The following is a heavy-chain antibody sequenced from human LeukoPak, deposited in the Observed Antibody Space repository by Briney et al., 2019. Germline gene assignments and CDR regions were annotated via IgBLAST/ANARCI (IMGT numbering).Heavy chain of an antibody. Sequence: SETLSLTCTVSGASINSNNYYWGWIRQPPGKGQEWIGTFFYSRSTYYNPSLKSRVTISVDTSKNQFSLKLSSVTAADTTVYYCVGGGYSGYDLGSFDYWGRGSLVTVSS. CDR2: FFYSRST. V-gene: IGHV4-39*01. J-gene: IGHJ4*02. CDR1: GASINSNNYY. CDR3: VGGGYSGYDLGSFDY. D-gene: IGHD5-12*01.